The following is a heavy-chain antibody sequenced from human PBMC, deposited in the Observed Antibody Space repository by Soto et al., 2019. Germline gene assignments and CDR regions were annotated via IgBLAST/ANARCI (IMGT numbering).Heavy chain of an antibody. D-gene: IGHD2-2*03. CDR2: ISWNSGDI. CDR1: GFSLDDYG. CDR3: AKDNDLDRDGPFDY. V-gene: IGHV3-9*01. J-gene: IGHJ4*02. Sequence: EVQLVESGGGSVQPGRSLRLSCAASGFSLDDYGMHWVRQGPGKGLEWVSGISWNSGDIYYADSVKGRFTISRDNAKRSLYLQMNSLRTEDTAIYYCAKDNDLDRDGPFDYWGQGILVTVSS.